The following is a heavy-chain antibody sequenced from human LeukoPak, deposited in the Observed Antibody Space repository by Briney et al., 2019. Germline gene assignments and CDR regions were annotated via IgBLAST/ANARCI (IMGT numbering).Heavy chain of an antibody. D-gene: IGHD2-21*02. CDR3: ARAFDECGGDCYFSWFDP. Sequence: SGGSLRLSCAASGFTVSSNYMSWVRQAPGKGLEWVSVIYSGGSTYYADSVKGRFTISRDNSKNTLYLQMNSLRAEDTAVYYCARAFDECGGDCYFSWFDPWGQGTLVTVSS. CDR1: GFTVSSNY. CDR2: IYSGGST. J-gene: IGHJ5*02. V-gene: IGHV3-53*01.